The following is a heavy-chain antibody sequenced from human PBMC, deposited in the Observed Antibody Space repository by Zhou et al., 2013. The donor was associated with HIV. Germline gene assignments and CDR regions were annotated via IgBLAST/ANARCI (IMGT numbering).Heavy chain of an antibody. CDR3: ARRTTPGRIAAAGTTVTTTSIS. CDR1: GGSFSAYY. V-gene: IGHV4-34*01. CDR2: INHSGST. J-gene: IGHJ1*01. D-gene: IGHD6-13*01. Sequence: QVQLQQWGAGLLKPSETLSLTCAVYGGSFSAYYWSWIRQPPGKGLEWIGEINHSGSTNYNPSLKSRVTISVDTSKNQFSLKLTSVTAADTAVYYCARRTTPGRIAAAGTTVTTTSISWGLAT.